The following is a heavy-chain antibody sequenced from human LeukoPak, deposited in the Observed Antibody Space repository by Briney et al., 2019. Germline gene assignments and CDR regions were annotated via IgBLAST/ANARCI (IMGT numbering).Heavy chain of an antibody. V-gene: IGHV4-4*02. Sequence: PSGTLSLTCAVSGGSITSINWWNWVRQPPGKGLEWIGETHHGGNTKYSPSLKSRLTISVDKSKNQFSLELSSVTAADTAMYYCVTFSTVVASPYDAFDIWGQRTMVTVSS. J-gene: IGHJ3*02. CDR3: VTFSTVVASPYDAFDI. CDR1: GGSITSINW. D-gene: IGHD2-15*01. CDR2: THHGGNT.